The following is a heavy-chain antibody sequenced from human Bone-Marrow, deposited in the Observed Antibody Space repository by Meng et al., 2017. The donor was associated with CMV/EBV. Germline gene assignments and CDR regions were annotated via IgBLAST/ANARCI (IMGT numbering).Heavy chain of an antibody. D-gene: IGHD5-24*01. CDR2: ISYDGSNK. CDR3: ARDLESLYFDY. CDR1: GFTFSSYA. Sequence: QVLLGGSGGGVVQPGRSLRLSCAASGFTFSSYAMHWVRQAPGKGLEWVAVISYDGSNKYYADSVKGRFTISRDNSKNTLYLQMNSLRAEDTAVYYCARDLESLYFDYWGQGTLVTVSS. V-gene: IGHV3-30-3*01. J-gene: IGHJ4*02.